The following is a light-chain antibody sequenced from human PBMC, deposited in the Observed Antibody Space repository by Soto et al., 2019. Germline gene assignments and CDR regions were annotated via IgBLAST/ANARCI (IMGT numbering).Light chain of an antibody. J-gene: IGKJ2*01. V-gene: IGKV1-5*03. Sequence: DILMTQSPSTLSAFVGYGVSITCRASQTITDWLAWYQQKPGKAPKFLIYRATYLESGVPSRFSGSGSGTQFTLTISSLQPDDFATYYCQQYNSYQYTFDQGTKVDIK. CDR3: QQYNSYQYT. CDR2: RAT. CDR1: QTITDW.